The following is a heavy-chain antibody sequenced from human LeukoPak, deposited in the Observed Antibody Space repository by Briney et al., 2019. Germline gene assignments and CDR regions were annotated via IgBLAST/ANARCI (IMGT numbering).Heavy chain of an antibody. J-gene: IGHJ6*02. CDR1: GSPLEDLF. CDR3: ATSRNLFGELYNGVDV. V-gene: IGHV1-24*01. D-gene: IGHD3-10*01. CDR2: FNYDISET. Sequence: ASVKVSCRVSGSPLEDLFKHWVRQGPGKGLEWMGGFNYDISETIYAQTSQGRVTMTEDTATDTAFMEMNSLRSEDTAIYYCATSRNLFGELYNGVDVWGQGTTVTVSS.